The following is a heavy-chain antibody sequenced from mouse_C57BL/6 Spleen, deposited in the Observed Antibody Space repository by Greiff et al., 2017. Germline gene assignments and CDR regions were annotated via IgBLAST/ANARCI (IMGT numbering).Heavy chain of an antibody. D-gene: IGHD2-3*01. Sequence: DVHLVESGGGLVQPGGSLKLSCAASGFTFSDYGMAWVRQAPRKGPEWVAFISNLAYSIYYADTVTGRFTISRENAKNTLYLEMSSLRSEDTAMYYCARRLYDYGYFDVWGTGTTVTVSS. CDR1: GFTFSDYG. CDR2: ISNLAYSI. V-gene: IGHV5-15*04. J-gene: IGHJ1*03. CDR3: ARRLYDYGYFDV.